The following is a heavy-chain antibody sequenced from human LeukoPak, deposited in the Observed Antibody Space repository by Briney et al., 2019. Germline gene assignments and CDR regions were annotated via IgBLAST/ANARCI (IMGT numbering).Heavy chain of an antibody. J-gene: IGHJ4*02. D-gene: IGHD1-26*01. CDR1: EYTFTSYY. V-gene: IGHV1-46*01. Sequence: ASVKVSCKASEYTFTSYYMHWVRQAPGQGLEWMGIINPSGGSTSYAQKFQGRVTMTRDMSTSTVYMELSSLRSEDTAVYYCARESGSYSGTRYFDYWGQGTLVTVSS. CDR3: ARESGSYSGTRYFDY. CDR2: INPSGGST.